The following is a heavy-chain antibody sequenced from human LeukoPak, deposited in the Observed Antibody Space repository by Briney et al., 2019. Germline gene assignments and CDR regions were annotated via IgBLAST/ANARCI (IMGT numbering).Heavy chain of an antibody. CDR3: AGDRDYGFDY. CDR1: GFTFSSYS. D-gene: IGHD4-17*01. Sequence: GGSLRLSCAASGFTFSSYSMNWVRQAPGKGLEWLSYISSSSSTIYYADSVKGRFTISRDNAKNSLYLQMNGLRDEDTAVYYCAGDRDYGFDYWGQGTLVTVSS. J-gene: IGHJ4*02. V-gene: IGHV3-48*02. CDR2: ISSSSSTI.